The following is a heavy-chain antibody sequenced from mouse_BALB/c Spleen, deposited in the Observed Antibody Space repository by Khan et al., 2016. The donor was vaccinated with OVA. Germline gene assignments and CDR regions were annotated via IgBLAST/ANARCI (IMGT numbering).Heavy chain of an antibody. CDR3: TRGRTY. Sequence: EVQLQESGPGLVKPSQSLSLTCTVSGYSITSDYAWNWIRQFPGNKLEWMGYISYSGSTSYTPSLKSRISTTRDTSKNQFFLQLNSVTTADTATYYCTRGRTYWGQGTLVTVSA. CDR1: GYSITSDYA. J-gene: IGHJ3*01. V-gene: IGHV3-2*02. CDR2: ISYSGST. D-gene: IGHD3-3*01.